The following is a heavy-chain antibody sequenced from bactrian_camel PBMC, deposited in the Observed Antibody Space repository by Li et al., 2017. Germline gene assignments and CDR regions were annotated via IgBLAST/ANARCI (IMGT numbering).Heavy chain of an antibody. CDR3: ASAYCSGGECGPFTY. J-gene: IGHJ4*01. V-gene: IGHV3S40*01. D-gene: IGHD8*01. Sequence: VQLVESGGGLVKPGGSLRLSCAGSGFTWSRYAMSWVRQAPGKGLEWVSTVNFDGKNVYYADSVKGRITISRDNAENTAYLRIDSLKSEDSALYYCASAYCSGGECGPFTYWGQGTQVTVS. CDR1: GFTWSRYA. CDR2: VNFDGKNV.